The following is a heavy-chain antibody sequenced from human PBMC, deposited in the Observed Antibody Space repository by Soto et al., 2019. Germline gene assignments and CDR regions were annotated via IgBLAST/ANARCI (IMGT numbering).Heavy chain of an antibody. J-gene: IGHJ6*02. CDR1: GDSVSSNSAA. CDR2: TYYRSKWYN. CDR3: ARDKNIVVVVAATTYYYYGMDV. V-gene: IGHV6-1*01. Sequence: SQTLSLTCAISGDSVSSNSAAWNWIRQSPSRGLEWLGRTYYRSKWYNGYAVSVKSRITINPDTSKNQFSLQLNSVTPEDTAVYYCARDKNIVVVVAATTYYYYGMDVWGQGTTVTVSS. D-gene: IGHD2-15*01.